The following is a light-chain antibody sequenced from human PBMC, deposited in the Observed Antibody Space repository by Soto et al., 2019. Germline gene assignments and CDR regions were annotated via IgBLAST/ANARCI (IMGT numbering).Light chain of an antibody. Sequence: DIQMTQSPSTLSASVGDRVTITCRASQNINKWLAWYQQKPGKAPKLLIFEASTLEGGVPSRFSGSGSGTEFTLTISSLQPDDFATYWCQQYKSYSTFXQGTKADIK. V-gene: IGKV1-5*03. CDR2: EAS. CDR1: QNINKW. J-gene: IGKJ1*01. CDR3: QQYKSYST.